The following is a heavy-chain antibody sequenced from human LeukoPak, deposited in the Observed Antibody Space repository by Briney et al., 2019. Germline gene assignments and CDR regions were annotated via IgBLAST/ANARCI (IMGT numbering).Heavy chain of an antibody. Sequence: PSETLSLTCAVYGGSFSGYYWSWIRQPPGKGLEWIGAINHSGSTNYNPSLKSRVTISVDTAKNQFSVKLSSVTAADTAVYYCARVHVAVAGTIPYYYYGMDVWGQGTTVTVAS. J-gene: IGHJ6*02. V-gene: IGHV4-34*01. CDR2: INHSGST. D-gene: IGHD6-19*01. CDR3: ARVHVAVAGTIPYYYYGMDV. CDR1: GGSFSGYY.